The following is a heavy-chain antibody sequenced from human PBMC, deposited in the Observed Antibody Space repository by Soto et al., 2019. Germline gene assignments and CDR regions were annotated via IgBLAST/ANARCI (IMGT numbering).Heavy chain of an antibody. Sequence: GGSLRLSCAASGFTFSSYDMHWVRQVTGKGLEWVSAIGTAGDTYYPGSVKGRFTISRENAKSSLYLQMNSLRAGDTAVYYCASWYRGILTGYYIHWGQGTLVTVSS. V-gene: IGHV3-13*04. CDR1: GFTFSSYD. J-gene: IGHJ4*02. CDR3: ASWYRGILTGYYIH. CDR2: IGTAGDT. D-gene: IGHD3-9*01.